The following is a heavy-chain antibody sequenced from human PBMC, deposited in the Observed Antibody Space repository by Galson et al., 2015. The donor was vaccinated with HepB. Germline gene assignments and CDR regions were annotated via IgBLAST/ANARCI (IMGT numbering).Heavy chain of an antibody. D-gene: IGHD5/OR15-5a*01. CDR2: IYSGGTT. CDR3: ARSLRYYFYYMDV. CDR1: GFTVSSTY. V-gene: IGHV3-53*01. Sequence: RLSCAASGFTVSSTYMSWVRQAPGKGLEWVSIIYSGGTTYYTDSVKGRFTISRDNSGNTLYLQMNSLRAEDTAVYYCARSLRYYFYYMDVWGKGTTVTVSS. J-gene: IGHJ6*03.